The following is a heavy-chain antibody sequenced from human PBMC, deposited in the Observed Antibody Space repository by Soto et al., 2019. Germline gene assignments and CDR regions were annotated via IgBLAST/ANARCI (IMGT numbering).Heavy chain of an antibody. J-gene: IGHJ4*02. D-gene: IGHD3-16*01. CDR2: INHSGST. Sequence: QVQLQQWGAGLLKPSETLSLTCAVYGGSFSGYYWSWIRQPPGKGLEWIGEINHSGSTNYNPSLKSRVTISVDTSKNQCSLKLSSVTAADTAVYYCARGIKHYDYVWGSPHPFGYFDYWGQGTLVTVSS. CDR1: GGSFSGYY. V-gene: IGHV4-34*01. CDR3: ARGIKHYDYVWGSPHPFGYFDY.